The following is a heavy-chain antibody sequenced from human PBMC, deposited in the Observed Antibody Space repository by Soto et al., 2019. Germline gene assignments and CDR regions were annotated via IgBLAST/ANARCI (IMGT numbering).Heavy chain of an antibody. CDR2: IGTAGDT. CDR3: ARGQSINRYYMDV. Sequence: EVQLVESGGGLVQPGGSLRLSCAASGFTFSSYDMHWVRQATGKGLEWVSAIGTAGDTYYPGSVKGRFTISRENAKNSLYLQMNSLRAGDTAVYYCARGQSINRYYMDVWGKGTTVTVSS. V-gene: IGHV3-13*01. J-gene: IGHJ6*03. CDR1: GFTFSSYD.